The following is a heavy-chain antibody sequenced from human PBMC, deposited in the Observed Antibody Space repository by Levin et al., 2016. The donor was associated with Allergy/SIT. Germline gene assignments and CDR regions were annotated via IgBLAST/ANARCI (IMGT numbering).Heavy chain of an antibody. J-gene: IGHJ4*02. D-gene: IGHD3-22*01. Sequence: GESLKISCAASGFSFSDSYMSWFRQAPGKGLEWISYISRNSGYIHYADSVKGRFTISRDNAKNSLFLDMDNLRNEDTAVYYCARDRGRARPYESDHWGQGTLVTVSS. CDR3: ARDRGRARPYESDH. V-gene: IGHV3-11*05. CDR2: ISRNSGYI. CDR1: GFSFSDSY.